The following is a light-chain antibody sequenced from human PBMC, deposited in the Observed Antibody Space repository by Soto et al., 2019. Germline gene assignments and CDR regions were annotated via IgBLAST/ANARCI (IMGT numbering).Light chain of an antibody. CDR1: QSVSNNF. CDR3: QQYDSSPSWT. V-gene: IGKV3-20*01. CDR2: GPS. J-gene: IGKJ1*01. Sequence: EIVLTQSPGTLSLSPGERATLSCRASQSVSNNFLAWYQHRPGQAPRLLIYGPSTRATGIPDRFSGSGSGTDFTLTISRLEPEDFAVYYCQQYDSSPSWTLGQGTKVDI.